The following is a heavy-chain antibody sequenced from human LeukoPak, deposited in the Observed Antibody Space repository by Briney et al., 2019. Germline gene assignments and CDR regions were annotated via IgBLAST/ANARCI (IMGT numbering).Heavy chain of an antibody. CDR2: IRRKTDGGTA. V-gene: IGHV3-15*01. J-gene: IGHJ4*02. D-gene: IGHD2-2*01. Sequence: GGSLRPSCEAPGFTFTNALMRWVRPAPGKGGGGGGRIRRKTDGGTADYAAPVMGRFTISRDDSNNTLYLQMNSLKTEDTAVYYCTSGFCSSASCYAWGRGTLVIVSS. CDR3: TSGFCSSASCYA. CDR1: GFTFTNAL.